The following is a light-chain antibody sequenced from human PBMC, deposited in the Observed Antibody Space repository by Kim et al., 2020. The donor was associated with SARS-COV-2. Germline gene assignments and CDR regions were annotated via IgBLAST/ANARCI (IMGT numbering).Light chain of an antibody. CDR1: NSDIGINT. V-gene: IGLV1-44*01. CDR3: ASWDDSLSGWV. CDR2: SNV. J-gene: IGLJ3*02. Sequence: QSVLTQPPSASGTPGQRVIISCSGSNSDIGINTVSWYQQLPGTTPKLLIYSNVQRPSGVPDRFSGSKSGTSASLAISGLQSEDEADYYCASWDDSLSGWVFGGGTQLTVL.